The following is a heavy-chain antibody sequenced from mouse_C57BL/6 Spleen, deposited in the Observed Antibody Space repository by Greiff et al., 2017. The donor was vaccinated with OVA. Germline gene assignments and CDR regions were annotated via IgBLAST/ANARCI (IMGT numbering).Heavy chain of an antibody. J-gene: IGHJ2*01. D-gene: IGHD2-4*01. CDR3: TRDDYDSNYFDY. Sequence: VQLQQSGPVLARPGASVKMSCKTSGYTFTSYWMHWVKQRPGQGLEWIGAIYPGNSDTSYNQKFKGKAKLTAVTSASTAYMELSSLTNEDSAVYYCTRDDYDSNYFDYWGQGTTLTVSS. CDR1: GYTFTSYW. CDR2: IYPGNSDT. V-gene: IGHV1-5*01.